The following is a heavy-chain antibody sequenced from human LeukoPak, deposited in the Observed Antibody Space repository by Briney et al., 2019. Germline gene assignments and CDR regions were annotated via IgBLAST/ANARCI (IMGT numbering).Heavy chain of an antibody. CDR2: ISSSGSTI. CDR3: ARDYCSGGSCYLDY. J-gene: IGHJ4*02. CDR1: GFTFSDYY. V-gene: IGHV3-11*01. Sequence: PGGSLRLSCAASGFTFSDYYMSWIRQAPGKGLEWVSYISSSGSTIYYADSVKGRFTISRDNSKNTLYLQMNSLRAEDTAVYYCARDYCSGGSCYLDYWGQGTLVTVSS. D-gene: IGHD2-15*01.